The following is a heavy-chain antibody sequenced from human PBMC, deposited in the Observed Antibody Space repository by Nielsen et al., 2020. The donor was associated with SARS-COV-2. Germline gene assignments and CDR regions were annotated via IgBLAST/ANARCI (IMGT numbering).Heavy chain of an antibody. J-gene: IGHJ5*02. CDR1: GFTFSDYY. CDR3: AKAFGLRLSWFDP. Sequence: GGSLRLSCAASGFTFSDYYMSWIRRAPGKGLEWVSYISSSGSTIYYADSVKGRFTISRDNAKNSLYLQMNSLRAEDTAVYYCAKAFGLRLSWFDPWGQGTLVTVSS. CDR2: ISSSGSTI. V-gene: IGHV3-11*04. D-gene: IGHD3-16*01.